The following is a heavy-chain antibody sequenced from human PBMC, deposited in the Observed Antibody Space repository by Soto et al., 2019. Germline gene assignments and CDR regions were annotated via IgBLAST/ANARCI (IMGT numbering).Heavy chain of an antibody. CDR1: GDRVSSTYAT. Sequence: SQTLSLTCDISGDRVSSTYATWAWKTQSPSRGLEWLGRTYYRSKWYNDYAVSVKSRITINPDTSKNQISLQLNSVTPEDTAVYYCVRLIGNSWLDYWGQGTLVTVSS. CDR3: VRLIGNSWLDY. CDR2: TYYRSKWYN. V-gene: IGHV6-1*01. D-gene: IGHD6-13*01. J-gene: IGHJ4*02.